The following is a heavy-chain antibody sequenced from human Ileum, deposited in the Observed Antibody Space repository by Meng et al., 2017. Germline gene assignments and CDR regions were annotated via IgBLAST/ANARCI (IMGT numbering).Heavy chain of an antibody. J-gene: IGHJ5*02. CDR3: TRGYSGNYGKFDP. V-gene: IGHV3-74*01. D-gene: IGHD1-26*01. CDR2: INSDGSST. Sequence: VGCGGGLVQPGGYLRLSCVASGLTLSNDWMHWVRQAPGKGLVRVSRINSDGSSTYYADSVKGRLTISRDNAKNTVYLQMNSLRDEDTAVYYCTRGYSGNYGKFDPWGQGTLVTVSS. CDR1: GLTLSNDW.